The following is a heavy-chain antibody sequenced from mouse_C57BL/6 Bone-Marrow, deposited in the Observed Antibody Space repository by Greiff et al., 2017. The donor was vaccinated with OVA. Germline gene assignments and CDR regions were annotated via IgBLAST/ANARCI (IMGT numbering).Heavy chain of an antibody. CDR1: GFSLTSYG. CDR3: ATWGGTFAWFAY. V-gene: IGHV2-2*02. J-gene: IGHJ3*01. D-gene: IGHD5-1*01. CDR2: IWSGGST. Sequence: QVQLQQSGPGLVQPSQCLSITCTVSGFSLTSYGVHWVRQSPGKGLEWLGVIWSGGSTDYNAAFISRLSISKDNSKSQVFFKMNSLQANDTTIYYCATWGGTFAWFAYWGQGTLVTVSA.